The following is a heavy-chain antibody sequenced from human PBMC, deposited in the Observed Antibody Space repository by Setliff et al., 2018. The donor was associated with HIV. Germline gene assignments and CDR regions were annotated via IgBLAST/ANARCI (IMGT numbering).Heavy chain of an antibody. J-gene: IGHJ4*02. CDR2: ISGSGSST. CDR3: AKDRGHNFWSGYSDY. Sequence: PSETLSLTCAVYGGSFSGYYWSWIRQHPGKGLEWVSSISGSGSSTYYADSVKGRFTVSRDNSKNTLYQEMDSLRAEDTAVYYCAKDRGHNFWSGYSDYWGQGTLVTVSS. D-gene: IGHD3-3*01. CDR1: GGSFSGYY. V-gene: IGHV3-23*01.